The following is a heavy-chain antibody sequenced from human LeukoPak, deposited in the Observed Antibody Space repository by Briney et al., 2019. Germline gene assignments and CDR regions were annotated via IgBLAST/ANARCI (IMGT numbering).Heavy chain of an antibody. Sequence: GGSLRLSCSVSGFTVNSNYMSWVRQAPGKGLEWVSTFYSGGSTYYADSVKGRFTISRDNSKNTLYLQMNSLRAEDTAVYYCARESRYGAFDIWGQGTMVTVSS. D-gene: IGHD6-13*01. CDR2: FYSGGST. J-gene: IGHJ3*02. V-gene: IGHV3-66*01. CDR1: GFTVNSNY. CDR3: ARESRYGAFDI.